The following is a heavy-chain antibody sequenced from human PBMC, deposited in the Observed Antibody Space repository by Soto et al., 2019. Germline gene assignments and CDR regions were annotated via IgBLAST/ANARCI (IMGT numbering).Heavy chain of an antibody. V-gene: IGHV1-46*03. CDR1: GYTFTSYY. CDR2: INPSGGST. J-gene: IGHJ4*02. Sequence: GASVKVSCKASGYTFTSYYMHWVRQAPGQRLEWMGIINPSGGSTSYAQMFQGRVTMTGDTSTSTVYLELSSLRSEDTAVYYCARGFLYCSGGSCYEFFDYWGQGTLVTVSS. CDR3: ARGFLYCSGGSCYEFFDY. D-gene: IGHD2-15*01.